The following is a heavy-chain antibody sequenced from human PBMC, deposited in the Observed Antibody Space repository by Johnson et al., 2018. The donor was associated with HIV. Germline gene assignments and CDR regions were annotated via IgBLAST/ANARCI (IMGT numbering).Heavy chain of an antibody. V-gene: IGHV3-66*04. CDR3: ARPAIVVLPAGAFDI. CDR2: IYSGGST. J-gene: IGHJ3*02. D-gene: IGHD2-2*01. CDR1: GFTVSSNY. Sequence: VQLVESGGGVVRPGGSLRLSCAASGFTVSSNYMSWVRQAPGKGLEWVSVIYSGGSTYYADSVKGRFTISRDNSKNTVYLQMNSLRAEDTAVYYCARPAIVVLPAGAFDIWGPGTMVTVSS.